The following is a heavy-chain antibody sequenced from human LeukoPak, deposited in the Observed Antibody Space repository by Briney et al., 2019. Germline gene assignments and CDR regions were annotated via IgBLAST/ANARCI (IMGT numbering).Heavy chain of an antibody. CDR3: AKASSYDSAFNWLDP. Sequence: PLRLSCAASGFTFDDYAMHWVQQPPGKRLECVSGITWNSGSIGYAASVKGRFTISRDNAKNSLYLQMNSLRAEDTALYYCAKASSYDSAFNWLDPWGQGTQVTVSS. CDR1: GFTFDDYA. CDR2: ITWNSGSI. J-gene: IGHJ5*02. V-gene: IGHV3-9*01. D-gene: IGHD3-22*01.